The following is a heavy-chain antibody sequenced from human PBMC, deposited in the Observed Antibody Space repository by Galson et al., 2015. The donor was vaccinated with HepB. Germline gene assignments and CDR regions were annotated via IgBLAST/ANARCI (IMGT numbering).Heavy chain of an antibody. J-gene: IGHJ3*02. V-gene: IGHV6-1*01. CDR1: GDSVSSNSAA. D-gene: IGHD1-26*01. CDR2: TYYRSKWYN. Sequence: CAISGDSVSSNSAAWNWIRQSPSRGLEWLGRTYYRSKWYNDYAVSVKSRITINPDTSKNQFSLKLSSVTAADTAVYYCARGGMGATEGYDAFDIWGQGTMVTVSS. CDR3: ARGGMGATEGYDAFDI.